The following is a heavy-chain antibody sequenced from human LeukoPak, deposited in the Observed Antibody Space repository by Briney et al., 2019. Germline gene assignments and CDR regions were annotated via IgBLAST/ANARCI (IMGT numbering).Heavy chain of an antibody. CDR3: ARAGPSSSWHQFDY. V-gene: IGHV3-7*01. CDR2: IKQDGSEK. CDR1: GFTFSSYW. Sequence: GGFLRLSCAASGFTFSSYWMSWVRQAPGKGLEWVANIKQDGSEKYYVDSVKGRFTISRDNAKNSLYLQMNSLRAEDTALYYCARAGPSSSWHQFDYWGQGTLVTVSS. J-gene: IGHJ4*02. D-gene: IGHD6-13*01.